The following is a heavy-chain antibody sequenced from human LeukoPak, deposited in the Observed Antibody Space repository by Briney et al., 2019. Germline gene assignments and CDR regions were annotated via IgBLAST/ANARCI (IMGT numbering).Heavy chain of an antibody. Sequence: PSETLSLTCTVSGGSISSYYWSWIRQPPGKGLEWIGYIYYSGSTNYNPSLKSRVTISVNTSKNQFSLKLSSVTAADTAVYYCARHLSAWFFDYWGQGTLVTVSS. J-gene: IGHJ4*02. CDR2: IYYSGST. D-gene: IGHD6-19*01. CDR3: ARHLSAWFFDY. V-gene: IGHV4-59*08. CDR1: GGSISSYY.